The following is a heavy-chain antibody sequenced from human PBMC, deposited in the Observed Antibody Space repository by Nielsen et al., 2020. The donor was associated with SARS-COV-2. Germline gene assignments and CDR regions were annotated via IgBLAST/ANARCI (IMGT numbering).Heavy chain of an antibody. D-gene: IGHD6-13*01. CDR1: GYTFTGYY. CDR2: INPNSGGT. CDR3: ATDRSFIAAAGILDY. Sequence: ASVKVSCKASGYTFTGYYMHWVRQAPGQGLEWMGWINPNSGGTNYAQKFQGWVTMTRDTSISTAYMELSSLRSEDTAVYYCATDRSFIAAAGILDYWGQGTLVTVSS. J-gene: IGHJ4*02. V-gene: IGHV1-2*04.